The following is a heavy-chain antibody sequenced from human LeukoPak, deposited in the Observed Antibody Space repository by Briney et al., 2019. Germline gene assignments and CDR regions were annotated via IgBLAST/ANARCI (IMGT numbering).Heavy chain of an antibody. V-gene: IGHV3-21*06. J-gene: IGHJ4*02. CDR3: TRDQPSSGWGFDS. CDR2: INGRGFSI. Sequence: GGALRLSCATSGFTFSAYSMNWVRHAPGKGLEGVANINGRGFSIHYADSIKGRFTISRDNTKDLLYLQMTSLRADDTALYYCTRDQPSSGWGFDSWGQGTLVTVSS. CDR1: GFTFSAYS. D-gene: IGHD6-19*01.